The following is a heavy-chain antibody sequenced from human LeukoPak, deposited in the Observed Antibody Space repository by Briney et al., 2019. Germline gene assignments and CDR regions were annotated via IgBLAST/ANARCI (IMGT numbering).Heavy chain of an antibody. CDR3: AKDPRAYCSSTSCPNWFDP. J-gene: IGHJ5*02. V-gene: IGHV3-23*01. D-gene: IGHD2-2*01. CDR2: INGNGGST. Sequence: GGSLRLSCAASGFTFTNFWMTWVRQAPGKGLEWVSVINGNGGSTYYADSVKGRFTISRDNSKNTLYLQMLSLRTAASAIYYCAKDPRAYCSSTSCPNWFDPWGQGTLVTVSS. CDR1: GFTFTNFW.